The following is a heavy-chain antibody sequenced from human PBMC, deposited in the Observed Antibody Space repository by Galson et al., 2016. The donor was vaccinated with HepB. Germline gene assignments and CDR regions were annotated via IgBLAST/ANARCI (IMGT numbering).Heavy chain of an antibody. CDR3: AKERGMAAAGRPLDN. J-gene: IGHJ4*02. CDR2: IKSKAHNYAT. V-gene: IGHV3-73*01. Sequence: SLRLSCAASGFTFSGSMMHWVRQASGKGLEWVGRIKSKAHNYATAYPESVKGRFTISRDDSKNTLYLQMNSLRAEDTAVYYCAKERGMAAAGRPLDNWGQGTLVTVSS. CDR1: GFTFSGSM. D-gene: IGHD6-13*01.